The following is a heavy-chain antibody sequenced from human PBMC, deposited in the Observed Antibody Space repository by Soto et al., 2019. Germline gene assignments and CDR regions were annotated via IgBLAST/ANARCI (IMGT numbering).Heavy chain of an antibody. CDR1: GFTFSSYA. V-gene: IGHV3-23*01. Sequence: EVQLLESGGGLVQPGGSLRLSCAASGFTFSSYAMSWVHQAPGKGLEWVSAISGSGGSTYYADSVKGRFTISRDNSKNTLYLQMNSLRAEDTAVYYCAKDRYGSGSYYGYWGQGTLVTVSS. CDR3: AKDRYGSGSYYGY. D-gene: IGHD3-10*01. CDR2: ISGSGGST. J-gene: IGHJ4*02.